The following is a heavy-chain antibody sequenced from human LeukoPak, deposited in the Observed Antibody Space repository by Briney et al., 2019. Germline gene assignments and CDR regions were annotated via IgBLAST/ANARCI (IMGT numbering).Heavy chain of an antibody. CDR2: ISSSSSYI. V-gene: IGHV3-21*01. Sequence: GGSLRLSCVASGFTFSSYDMNWVRRAPGKGLEWVSSISSSSSYIYYADSVKGRFTISRDNAKNSLYLQMNSLRAEDTAVYYCARKYDSSGYYYALYYYYGMDVWGQGTTVTVSS. D-gene: IGHD3-22*01. CDR1: GFTFSSYD. J-gene: IGHJ6*02. CDR3: ARKYDSSGYYYALYYYYGMDV.